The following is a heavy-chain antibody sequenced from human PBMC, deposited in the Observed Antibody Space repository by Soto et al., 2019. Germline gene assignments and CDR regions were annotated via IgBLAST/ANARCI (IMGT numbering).Heavy chain of an antibody. CDR3: AKDMSLYYDFWSGYQTLDAFDI. D-gene: IGHD3-3*01. CDR2: ISWDGGST. V-gene: IGHV3-43*01. CDR1: GFTFDDYT. Sequence: GGSLRLSCAASGFTFDDYTMHWVRQAPGKGLEWVSLISWDGGSTYYADSVKGRFTISRDNSKNSLYLQMNSLRTEDTALYYCAKDMSLYYDFWSGYQTLDAFDIWGQGTMVTVSS. J-gene: IGHJ3*02.